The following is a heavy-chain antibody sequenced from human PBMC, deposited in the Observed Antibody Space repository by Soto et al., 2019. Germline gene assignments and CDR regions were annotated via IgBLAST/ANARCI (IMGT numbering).Heavy chain of an antibody. Sequence: VQLVQSGAEVKKPGSSVKVSCKASVGTFTSYAISWVRRAPGQGLEWMGGIIPIFGTADYAQKFKVRVTITEDESKSTAYMELRSLRSEDTAVYYCAREERDYYDSSGYSDYWGQGTLVTVSS. CDR3: AREERDYYDSSGYSDY. CDR1: VGTFTSYA. CDR2: IIPIFGTA. J-gene: IGHJ4*02. D-gene: IGHD3-22*01. V-gene: IGHV1-69*12.